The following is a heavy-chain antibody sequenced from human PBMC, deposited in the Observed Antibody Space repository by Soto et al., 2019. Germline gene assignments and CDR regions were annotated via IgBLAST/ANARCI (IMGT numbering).Heavy chain of an antibody. CDR1: GYTFTSYG. Sequence: GASVKVSCKASGYTFTSYGISWVRQAPGQGLEWMGWISAYNGNTNYAQKLQGRVTMTTDTSTSTACMELRSLRSDDTAVYYCARFRKYYYDSSGLDYWGQGTLVTVSS. D-gene: IGHD3-22*01. J-gene: IGHJ4*02. CDR2: ISAYNGNT. CDR3: ARFRKYYYDSSGLDY. V-gene: IGHV1-18*01.